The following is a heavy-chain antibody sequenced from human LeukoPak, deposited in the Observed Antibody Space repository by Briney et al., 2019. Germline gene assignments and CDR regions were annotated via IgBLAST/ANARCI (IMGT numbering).Heavy chain of an antibody. CDR3: ARPYGSGSYYSGNWFDP. J-gene: IGHJ5*02. CDR1: VRPISRSSYY. V-gene: IGHV4-39*01. Sequence: SDTVTLICTVSVRPISRSSYYGRWIPQPPGKGLEWNGSICDSGTTYYNASLKSRVNISVDTSKNQFSLKLSSVTAADTAVYYCARPYGSGSYYSGNWFDPWGQGTLVTVSP. CDR2: ICDSGTT. D-gene: IGHD3-10*01.